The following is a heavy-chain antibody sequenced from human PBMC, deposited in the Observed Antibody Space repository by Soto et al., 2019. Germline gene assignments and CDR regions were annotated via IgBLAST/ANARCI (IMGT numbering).Heavy chain of an antibody. CDR3: ATALGSSGWFDY. Sequence: QVQLVQSGPEVKNPGASVKVSCKASAYSSTIYGITWVRQAPGQGLEWMGWIRPHNGDTKYAQRFQGRVTMTTDPSTTTVFMDLRTLGSDDTAVYYCATALGSSGWFDYWGPGTLVTVPS. J-gene: IGHJ4*02. CDR1: AYSSTIYG. D-gene: IGHD6-19*01. V-gene: IGHV1-18*01. CDR2: IRPHNGDT.